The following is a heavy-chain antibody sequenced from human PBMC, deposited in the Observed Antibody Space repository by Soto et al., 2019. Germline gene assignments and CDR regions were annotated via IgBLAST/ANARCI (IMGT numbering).Heavy chain of an antibody. CDR1: GYTFTSYG. CDR3: ARLAIFGVDLTWFDP. J-gene: IGHJ5*02. D-gene: IGHD3-3*01. Sequence: ASVKVSCKASGYTFTSYGISWVLQAPGQGLEWMGWISAYNGNTNYAQKLQGRVTMTTDTSTSTAYMELRSLRSDDTAVYYCARLAIFGVDLTWFDPWGQGTLVTVSS. V-gene: IGHV1-18*01. CDR2: ISAYNGNT.